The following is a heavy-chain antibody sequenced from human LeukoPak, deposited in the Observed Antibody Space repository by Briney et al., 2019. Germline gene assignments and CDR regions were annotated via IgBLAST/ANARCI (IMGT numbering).Heavy chain of an antibody. CDR3: ARVTGDGYYYYYYMDV. D-gene: IGHD7-27*01. CDR1: GYTFTSYD. V-gene: IGHV1-8*01. J-gene: IGHJ6*03. CDR2: MNPNSGNT. Sequence: GASVKVSCKASGYTFTSYDINWVRQATGQGLEWMGWMNPNSGNTGYAQKFQGRVTMTRNTSISTAYMELSSLRSEDTAVYYCARVTGDGYYYYYYMDVWGKGTTVTVSS.